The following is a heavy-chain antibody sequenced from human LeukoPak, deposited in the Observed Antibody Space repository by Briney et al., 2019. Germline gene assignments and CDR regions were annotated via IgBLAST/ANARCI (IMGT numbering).Heavy chain of an antibody. CDR1: GGTFSSYA. CDR2: IIPIFGTA. D-gene: IGHD2-15*01. Sequence: SVKVSCKASGGTFSSYAISWVRQAPGQGLEWMGGIIPIFGTANYAQKFQGRVTITADESTSTAYMELSSLRSEDTAVYYCARGPTGWDIVVVVAAPYYYGMDVWGQGTTVTVSS. CDR3: ARGPTGWDIVVVVAAPYYYGMDV. J-gene: IGHJ6*02. V-gene: IGHV1-69*01.